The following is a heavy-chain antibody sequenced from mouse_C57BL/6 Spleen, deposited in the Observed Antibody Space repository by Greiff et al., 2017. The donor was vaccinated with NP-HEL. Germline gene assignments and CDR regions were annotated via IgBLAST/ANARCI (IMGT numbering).Heavy chain of an antibody. Sequence: VQLQQSGAELVRPGASVTLSCKASGYTFTDYDMHWVKQTPVHGLEWIGAIDPETGGTAYNQKFKGKAILTADKSSSTAYMELRSLTSEDSAVYYCTRPIMDYWGQGTSVTVSS. CDR3: TRPIMDY. J-gene: IGHJ4*01. CDR2: IDPETGGT. CDR1: GYTFTDYD. V-gene: IGHV1-15*01.